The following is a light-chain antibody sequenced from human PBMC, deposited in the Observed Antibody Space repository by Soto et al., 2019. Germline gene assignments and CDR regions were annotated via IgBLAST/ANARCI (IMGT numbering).Light chain of an antibody. J-gene: IGKJ1*01. CDR1: QNIRTY. V-gene: IGKV1-39*01. CDR3: HQSFYAPPT. Sequence: IQVTRSPSYLSASVGDRVTITCQASQNIRTYLTWYQQKPGKAPKLLIYEASDLQSGVPFRFSGSGSGTDFSLTITSLQPEDFATYYCHQSFYAPPTVGQGAKVDI. CDR2: EAS.